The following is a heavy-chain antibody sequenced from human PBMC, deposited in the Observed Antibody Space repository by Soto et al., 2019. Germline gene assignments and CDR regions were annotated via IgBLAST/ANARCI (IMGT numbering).Heavy chain of an antibody. D-gene: IGHD6-13*01. CDR1: GFTFSSYS. CDR3: ARVPKGVAAAGSYWFDP. V-gene: IGHV3-21*01. Sequence: EVQLVESGGGLVKPGGSLRLSCAASGFTFSSYSMNWVRQAPGKGLEWVSSISSSSSYIYYADSVKGRFTISRDNAKNSLYLQMNILRAEDTAVYYCARVPKGVAAAGSYWFDPWGQGTLVTVSS. CDR2: ISSSSSYI. J-gene: IGHJ5*02.